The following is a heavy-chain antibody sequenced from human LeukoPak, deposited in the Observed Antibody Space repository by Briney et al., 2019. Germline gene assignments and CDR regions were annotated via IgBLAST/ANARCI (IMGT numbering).Heavy chain of an antibody. CDR2: INSDGSST. CDR1: GFTFSNSW. D-gene: IGHD3-22*01. CDR3: VRNYDSSAYPDAFDI. J-gene: IGHJ3*02. Sequence: GGSLRLSCAASGFTFSNSWMHWVRQAPGKGLVWISRINSDGSSTHYADSVKGRFTISRDNAKNTLYLQMNSLRADDTAVYHCVRNYDSSAYPDAFDIWGQGTMVTASS. V-gene: IGHV3-74*01.